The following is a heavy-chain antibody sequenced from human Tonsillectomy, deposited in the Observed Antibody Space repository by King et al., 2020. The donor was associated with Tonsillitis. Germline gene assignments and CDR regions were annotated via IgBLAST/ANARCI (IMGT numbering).Heavy chain of an antibody. CDR2: ISDSGST. V-gene: IGHV4-59*01. CDR1: GGSISSYY. Sequence: VQLVESGPGLVRPSETLSLTCTVSGGSISSYYWTWIRQPPGKGLEWIGYISDSGSTNYNSSLKSRVTISVDTSKNQFSLKLSSVTAADTAVYFCARVSYMGTVTPPYYYYYMDVWGKGTTVTVSS. J-gene: IGHJ6*03. CDR3: ARVSYMGTVTPPYYYYYMDV. D-gene: IGHD4-11*01.